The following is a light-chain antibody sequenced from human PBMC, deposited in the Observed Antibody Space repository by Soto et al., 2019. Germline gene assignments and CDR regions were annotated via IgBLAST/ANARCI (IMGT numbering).Light chain of an antibody. CDR3: QQSFSTPT. V-gene: IGKV1-39*01. CDR2: SAS. CDR1: QRINIY. Sequence: DIQMTPSLSSLSTSIGASLSITCRASQRINIYLNWYRQPPGKAPELLIYSASNLQSGVPSMFSGSGSGTDFTLTISGLQSEDFATDYCQQSFSTPTFGQGTRLEIK. J-gene: IGKJ5*01.